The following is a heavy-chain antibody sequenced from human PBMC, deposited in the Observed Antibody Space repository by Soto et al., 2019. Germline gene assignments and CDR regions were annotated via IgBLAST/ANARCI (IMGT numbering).Heavy chain of an antibody. J-gene: IGHJ3*02. Sequence: SETLSLTCTVSGGSISSYYWSWIRQPPGKGLEWIGYIYYSGSTNYNPSLKSRVTISVDTSKNQFSLKLSSVTAADTAVYYCARSEGTVVVVAATGDYAFDIWGQGTMVTVSS. D-gene: IGHD2-15*01. V-gene: IGHV4-59*01. CDR3: ARSEGTVVVVAATGDYAFDI. CDR2: IYYSGST. CDR1: GGSISSYY.